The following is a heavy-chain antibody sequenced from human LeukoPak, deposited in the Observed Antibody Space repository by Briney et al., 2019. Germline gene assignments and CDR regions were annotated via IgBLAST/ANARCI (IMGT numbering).Heavy chain of an antibody. V-gene: IGHV1-69*13. CDR2: IIPIFGTA. D-gene: IGHD4-11*01. Sequence: SVKVSCKASGGTFSSYAISWVRQAPGQGLEWMGGIIPIFGTANYAQKFQGRVTITADESTSTAYMELSSLRSEDTAVYYCARSLGYSNYYYYYHMDVWGKGTTVTVSS. CDR3: ARSLGYSNYYYYYHMDV. J-gene: IGHJ6*03. CDR1: GGTFSSYA.